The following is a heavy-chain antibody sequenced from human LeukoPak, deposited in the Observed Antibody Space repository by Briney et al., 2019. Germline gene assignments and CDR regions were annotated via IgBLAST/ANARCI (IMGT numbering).Heavy chain of an antibody. CDR3: ARRVLRRGYSGYGGLDY. CDR1: GGTFSSYA. Sequence: SVTVSCTASGGTFSSYAISWVRQAPGQGLEWMGGIIPIFGTANYAQKFQGRVTITADESTSTAYMELSSLRSEDTAVYYCARRVLRRGYSGYGGLDYWGQGTLVTVSS. V-gene: IGHV1-69*13. J-gene: IGHJ4*02. CDR2: IIPIFGTA. D-gene: IGHD5-12*01.